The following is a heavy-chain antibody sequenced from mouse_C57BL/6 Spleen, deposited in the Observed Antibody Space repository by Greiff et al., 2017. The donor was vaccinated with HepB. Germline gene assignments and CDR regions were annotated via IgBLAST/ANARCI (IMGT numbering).Heavy chain of an antibody. CDR1: GYTFTSYW. V-gene: IGHV1-50*01. D-gene: IGHD3-2*02. CDR3: ARSAQVYFDY. J-gene: IGHJ2*01. Sequence: QVQLQQSGAELVKPGASVKLSCKASGYTFTSYWMQWVKQRPGQGLEWIGEIDPSDSYTNYNQKFKGKATLTVDTSSSTAYMQLSSLTSEDSAVYYCARSAQVYFDYWGQGTTLTVSS. CDR2: IDPSDSYT.